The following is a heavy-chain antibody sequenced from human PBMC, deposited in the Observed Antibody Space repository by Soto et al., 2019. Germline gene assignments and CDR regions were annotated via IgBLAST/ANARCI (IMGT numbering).Heavy chain of an antibody. CDR3: ARDGARDRGDKGFDY. CDR2: ITSTSTYI. J-gene: IGHJ4*02. Sequence: EVQLVESGGGLVKPGGSLRLSCAASGFTFSSYTMHWVRQAPGKGLEWVASITSTSTYIYYTDSLKGRFTISRDNAKNSLYLQMNSLGPGGTAVYYCARDGARDRGDKGFDYWGQGTVVTVSS. CDR1: GFTFSSYT. V-gene: IGHV3-21*01. D-gene: IGHD2-21*02.